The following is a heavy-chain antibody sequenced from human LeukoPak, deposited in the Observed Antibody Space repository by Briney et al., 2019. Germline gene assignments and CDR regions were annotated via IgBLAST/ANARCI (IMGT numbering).Heavy chain of an antibody. CDR1: GFTISSYW. CDR3: ARDSLGIELDY. Sequence: GGSLRLSCAASGFTISSYWMHWVRQAPGKGLVWVSRINSDGSSTSYADSVKGRFTISRDNAKNTLYLQMNSLRAEDTAVYYCARDSLGIELDYWGQGTLVTVSS. D-gene: IGHD3-16*01. V-gene: IGHV3-74*01. J-gene: IGHJ4*02. CDR2: INSDGSST.